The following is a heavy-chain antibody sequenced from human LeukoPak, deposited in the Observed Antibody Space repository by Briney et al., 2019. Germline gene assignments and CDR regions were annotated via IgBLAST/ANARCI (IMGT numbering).Heavy chain of an antibody. J-gene: IGHJ4*02. CDR2: INPKNGGT. CDR1: GYTLTDYHY. D-gene: IGHD1-26*01. V-gene: IGHV1-2*02. Sequence: ASVKVSCKASGYTLTDYHYLHWVRQAPGQGLEWMGWINPKNGGTNYAQKFQGRVTMTRDTSITTAYMELSGLRSDDTAVYYCATRAEWELPLDSWGRGTLVTVFS. CDR3: ATRAEWELPLDS.